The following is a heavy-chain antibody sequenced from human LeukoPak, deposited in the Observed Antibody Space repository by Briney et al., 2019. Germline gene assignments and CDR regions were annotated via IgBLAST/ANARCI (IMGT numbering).Heavy chain of an antibody. J-gene: IGHJ6*02. V-gene: IGHV4-34*01. CDR3: ARARQPYYYYGMDV. CDR1: GGSFSGYY. CDR2: INHSGST. Sequence: SETLSLTCAVYGGSFSGYYWSWIRQPPGKGLEWIGEINHSGSTNYNPSLKSRVTISVDTSKNQFSLKLSSVTAADTAVYYCARARQPYYYYGMDVWGQGTTVTVSS. D-gene: IGHD5-18*01.